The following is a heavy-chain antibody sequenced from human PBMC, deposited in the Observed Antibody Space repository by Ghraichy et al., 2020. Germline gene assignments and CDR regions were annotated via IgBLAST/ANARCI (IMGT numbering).Heavy chain of an antibody. V-gene: IGHV3-7*01. D-gene: IGHD2-2*01. Sequence: GESLNISCAASGFAFSNYWMNWVRQAPGKGLEWVANIKQDGSETHHVDSVKGRFTISRDNAKNSLYLQMNSLRAEDTAIYFCARSHYWDTSSFYRHFDWWGQGTLVTVSS. CDR1: GFAFSNYW. J-gene: IGHJ4*02. CDR3: ARSHYWDTSSFYRHFDW. CDR2: IKQDGSET.